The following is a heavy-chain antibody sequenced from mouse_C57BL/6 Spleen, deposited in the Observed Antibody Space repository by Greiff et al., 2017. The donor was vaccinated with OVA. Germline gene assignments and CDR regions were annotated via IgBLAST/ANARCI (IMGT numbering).Heavy chain of an antibody. D-gene: IGHD2-3*01. CDR2: ISDGGSYT. Sequence: EVQGVESGGGLVKPGGSLKLSCAASGFTFSSYAMSWVRQTPEKRLEWVATISDGGSYTYYPDNVKGRFTISRDNAKNNLYLQMSHLKSEDTAMYYCARDLGGWLEENYWGQGTTLTVSS. V-gene: IGHV5-4*01. CDR1: GFTFSSYA. J-gene: IGHJ2*01. CDR3: ARDLGGWLEENY.